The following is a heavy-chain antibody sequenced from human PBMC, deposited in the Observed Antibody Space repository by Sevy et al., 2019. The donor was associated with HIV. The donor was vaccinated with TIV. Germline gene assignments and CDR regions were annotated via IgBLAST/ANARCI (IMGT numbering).Heavy chain of an antibody. Sequence: GGSLRLSCAASGFTFSDYYMSWIRQAPGKGLEWVSYISSGSSYTNYAYSVKGRFTISIDNARNSLYLQMNSLRAEDTAVYYCAKDSRVYSSSHFDYWGQGIRVTVSS. J-gene: IGHJ4*02. V-gene: IGHV3-11*06. CDR1: GFTFSDYY. CDR3: AKDSRVYSSSHFDY. D-gene: IGHD6-13*01. CDR2: ISSGSSYT.